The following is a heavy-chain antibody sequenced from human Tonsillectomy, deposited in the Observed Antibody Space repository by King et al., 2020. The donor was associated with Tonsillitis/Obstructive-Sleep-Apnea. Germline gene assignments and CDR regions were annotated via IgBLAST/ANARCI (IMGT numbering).Heavy chain of an antibody. CDR2: ISWNSGTI. V-gene: IGHV3-9*01. CDR3: AKDRSNWNSRAFEI. D-gene: IGHD1-7*01. J-gene: IGHJ3*02. CDR1: GFTFDDYA. Sequence: VQLVESGGGLVQPGRSLRLSCAASGFTFDDYAMHWVREAPGKGLEWVSGISWNSGTIDYADSVQGRFTISRGDAKNSLYLQMNSLRAEDTALYYCAKDRSNWNSRAFEISGQGTMVTVSS.